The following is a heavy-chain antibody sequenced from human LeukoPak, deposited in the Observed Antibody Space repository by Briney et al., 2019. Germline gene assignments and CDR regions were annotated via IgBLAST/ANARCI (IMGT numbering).Heavy chain of an antibody. CDR1: GDSISSDNYY. Sequence: NASETLSLTCTVSGDSISSDNYYWNWIRQPAGKGLEWIGRIYTSGSTNYNPSLKSRVTISIDTSKNQFSLKLTSVTAADTAVYYCARDLHGPGDNWGQGTLVTVST. V-gene: IGHV4-61*02. J-gene: IGHJ4*02. CDR3: ARDLHGPGDN. CDR2: IYTSGST. D-gene: IGHD3-9*01.